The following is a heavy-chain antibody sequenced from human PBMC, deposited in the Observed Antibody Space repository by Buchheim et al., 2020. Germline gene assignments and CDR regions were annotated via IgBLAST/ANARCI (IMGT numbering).Heavy chain of an antibody. V-gene: IGHV3-33*01. D-gene: IGHD1-14*01. CDR3: ARSGEHLYYYMDL. CDR1: GFTFTSYG. Sequence: QVQLVESGGGVVQPGRSLRLSCAASGFTFTSYGMNWVRQAPGKGLERVADIWYDGKSTSYADSVEGRFTISRDNSTNTLYLQMKSLRAEDTAVYYCARSGEHLYYYMDLWGKGTT. CDR2: IWYDGKST. J-gene: IGHJ6*03.